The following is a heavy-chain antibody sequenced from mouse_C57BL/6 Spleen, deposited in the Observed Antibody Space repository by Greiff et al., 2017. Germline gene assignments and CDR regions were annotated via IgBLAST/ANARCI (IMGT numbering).Heavy chain of an antibody. D-gene: IGHD2-1*01. V-gene: IGHV1-61*01. CDR2: IYPSDSET. CDR1: GYTFTSYW. CDR3: ARDYGNPHWFDY. Sequence: QFQLQQPGAELVRPGSSVKLSCKASGYTFTSYWMDWVKQRPGQGLEWIGNIYPSDSETHYNQKFKDKATLTVDKSSSTAYMQLSSLTSEDSAVYYCARDYGNPHWFDYWGQGTTLTVSS. J-gene: IGHJ2*01.